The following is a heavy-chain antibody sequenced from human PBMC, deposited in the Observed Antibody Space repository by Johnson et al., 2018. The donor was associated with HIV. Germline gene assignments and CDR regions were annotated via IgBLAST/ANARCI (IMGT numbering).Heavy chain of an antibody. D-gene: IGHD3-3*01. CDR3: AATYYNFWSGYSGALDI. V-gene: IGHV3-74*01. Sequence: VQLVESGGGLVQPGGSLRLSCAASGFTFSNYWMHWVRQAPGKGLVWVSRINNDGSSTNYADSVKGRFTIARDNAKNTLYLQISSLRAEDTAVYYCAATYYNFWSGYSGALDIWGQGTMVTVSS. J-gene: IGHJ3*02. CDR2: INNDGSST. CDR1: GFTFSNYW.